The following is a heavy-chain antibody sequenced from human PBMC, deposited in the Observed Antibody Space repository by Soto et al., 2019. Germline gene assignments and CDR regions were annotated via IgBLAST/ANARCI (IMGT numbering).Heavy chain of an antibody. CDR1: GFSPNTSAVG. Sequence: QITLKESGPTLVKPTQTLTLTCTFSGFSPNTSAVGVGWIRQPPGKALEWLALIYWDDDKRYNPSLKSRLTITKDTSKNQVVLKMTRMDPVDTGTYFCAHREGDDYVWGSYKDAFDSWGQGTMVTVSS. CDR3: AHREGDDYVWGSYKDAFDS. J-gene: IGHJ3*02. D-gene: IGHD3-16*01. CDR2: IYWDDDK. V-gene: IGHV2-5*02.